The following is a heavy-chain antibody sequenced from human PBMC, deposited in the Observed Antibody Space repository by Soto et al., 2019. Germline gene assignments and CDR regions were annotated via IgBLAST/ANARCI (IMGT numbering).Heavy chain of an antibody. CDR1: GCSFSNFS. J-gene: IGHJ4*02. CDR2: VDYSGTYT. Sequence: VGSLRLACAASGCSFSNFSMNWVRQPPGKGLEWVSRVDYSGTYTFYAASVKGRFTISRDNSKNMVYLELNSLRAEDTAVYYCAKRSGGFSEFDYWGQGT. V-gene: IGHV3-23*01. D-gene: IGHD5-12*01. CDR3: AKRSGGFSEFDY.